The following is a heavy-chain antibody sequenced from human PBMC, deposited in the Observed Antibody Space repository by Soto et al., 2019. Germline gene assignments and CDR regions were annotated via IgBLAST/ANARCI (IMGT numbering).Heavy chain of an antibody. V-gene: IGHV1-69*13. CDR1: GGTFGSYA. CDR2: IIPIFGTA. CDR3: ARDRPDYYDSSALGVWFDP. Sequence: ASVKVSCKASGGTFGSYAISWVRQVPGQGLEWMGGIIPIFGTANYAQKFQGRVTITADESTSTAYMELSSLRSEDTAVYYCARDRPDYYDSSALGVWFDPWGQGTLVTVSS. D-gene: IGHD3-22*01. J-gene: IGHJ5*02.